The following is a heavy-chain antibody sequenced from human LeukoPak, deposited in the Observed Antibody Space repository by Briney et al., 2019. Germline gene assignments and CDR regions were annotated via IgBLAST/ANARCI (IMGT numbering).Heavy chain of an antibody. CDR1: GFTFSSCA. D-gene: IGHD5-18*01. CDR3: AKKTSYSYGLDYDY. V-gene: IGHV3-33*06. J-gene: IGHJ4*02. CDR2: IWSDGSNK. Sequence: GGSLRLSCVGSGFTFSSCAMIWVRQAPGKGLEWVSVIWSDGSNKYYADSVKGRFTISRDNSKNTLYLQMNSLRAEDTAVYYCAKKTSYSYGLDYDYWGQGTLVTVSS.